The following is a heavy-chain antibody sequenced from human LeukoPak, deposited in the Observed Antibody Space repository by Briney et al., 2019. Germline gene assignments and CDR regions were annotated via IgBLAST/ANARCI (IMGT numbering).Heavy chain of an antibody. V-gene: IGHV3-30*02. CDR1: VFTFSSYG. D-gene: IGHD1-14*01. CDR2: IRYDGSNK. Sequence: GGSLRLSCAASVFTFSSYGMHWVRQAPGKGLEWVAFIRYDGSNKYYADSVKGRFTISRDNSKSTLYVQMNSLKTEDTAVYYCAKATKPNRRVPDAFDIWGQGTMVTVSS. J-gene: IGHJ3*02. CDR3: AKATKPNRRVPDAFDI.